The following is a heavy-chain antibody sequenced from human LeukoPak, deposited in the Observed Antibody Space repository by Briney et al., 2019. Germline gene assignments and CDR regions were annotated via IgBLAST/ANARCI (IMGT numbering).Heavy chain of an antibody. CDR3: ARGGWELLTHYDY. V-gene: IGHV1-8*01. J-gene: IGHJ4*02. Sequence: ASVKVSCKVSGYTLTELSVHWVRQATGQGLEWMGWMNPNSGNTGYAQKFQGRVTMTRNTSISTAYMELSSLRSEDTAVYYCARGGWELLTHYDYWGQGTLVTVSS. CDR1: GYTLTELS. D-gene: IGHD1-26*01. CDR2: MNPNSGNT.